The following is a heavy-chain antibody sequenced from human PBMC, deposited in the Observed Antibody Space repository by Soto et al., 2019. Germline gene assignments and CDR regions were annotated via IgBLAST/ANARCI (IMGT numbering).Heavy chain of an antibody. CDR2: IYYDGTT. CDR3: ARQGRNTKIVLAKHYAADF. Sequence: PSETLSLTCTISIGSISITSYYWAWIRQPPGKGGEWIGAIYYDGTTYYTESLKSRVSISVDTSKNQFSLKLNSVTAADTAVYFCARQGRNTKIVLAKHYAADFWGQGTPVTVSS. D-gene: IGHD3-22*01. V-gene: IGHV4-39*01. CDR1: IGSISITSYY. J-gene: IGHJ6*01.